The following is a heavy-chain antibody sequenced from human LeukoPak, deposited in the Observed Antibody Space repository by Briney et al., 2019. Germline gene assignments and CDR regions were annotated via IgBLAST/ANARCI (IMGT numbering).Heavy chain of an antibody. CDR2: ITSSSTYI. D-gene: IGHD5-18*01. J-gene: IGHJ4*02. V-gene: IGHV3-23*01. Sequence: GGSLRLSCAASGFTFSSYAMSWVRQAPGKGLEWVSWITSSSTYIYYADSVKGRFTISRDNSKNTLYLQMNSLRAEDTAVYYCAKKTSYGFTDYWGQGTLVTVSS. CDR1: GFTFSSYA. CDR3: AKKTSYGFTDY.